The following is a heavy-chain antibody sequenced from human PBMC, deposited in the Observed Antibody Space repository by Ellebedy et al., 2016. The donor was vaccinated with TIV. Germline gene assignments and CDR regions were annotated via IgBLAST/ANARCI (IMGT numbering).Heavy chain of an antibody. V-gene: IGHV1-18*01. D-gene: IGHD3-3*01. CDR1: GYTFTSYG. CDR2: ISAYNGNT. Sequence: ASVKVSCKASGYTFTSYGISWVRQAPGQGLEWMGWISAYNGNTNYAQKLQGRVTMTTDTSTSTAYMELRSLRSDDTAVYYCASFTYYDFWSGYYTYDYWGQGTPVTVSS. CDR3: ASFTYYDFWSGYYTYDY. J-gene: IGHJ4*02.